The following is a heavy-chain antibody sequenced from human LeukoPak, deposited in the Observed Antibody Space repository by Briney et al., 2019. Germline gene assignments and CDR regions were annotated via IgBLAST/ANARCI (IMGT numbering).Heavy chain of an antibody. D-gene: IGHD3-22*01. Sequence: SETLSLTCAVYGGSFSGYYWTWIRQPPRKGLEWIGEINHRGSTNYNPSLKSRVTISVDTSKNHFSLKLSSVTAAETAVYYCARSVSGSGYKLDYWDQGTLVTVSS. J-gene: IGHJ4*02. CDR3: ARSVSGSGYKLDY. CDR1: GGSFSGYY. V-gene: IGHV4-34*01. CDR2: INHRGST.